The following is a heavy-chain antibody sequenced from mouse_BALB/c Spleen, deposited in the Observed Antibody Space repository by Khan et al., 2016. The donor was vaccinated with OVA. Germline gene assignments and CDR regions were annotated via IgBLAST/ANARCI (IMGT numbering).Heavy chain of an antibody. CDR1: GYTFTDYN. CDR3: AILDYYGLFDY. D-gene: IGHD1-2*01. V-gene: IGHV1S29*02. Sequence: VQLQQSGPELVKPGASVKISCKASGYTFTDYNMHWVKQSHGKSLEWIGYIYPYNGGTGYNQKFKSKATLTVDNSSSTAYMELRSLTSEDSAVYYGAILDYYGLFDYWGQGTTLTVSS. J-gene: IGHJ2*01. CDR2: IYPYNGGT.